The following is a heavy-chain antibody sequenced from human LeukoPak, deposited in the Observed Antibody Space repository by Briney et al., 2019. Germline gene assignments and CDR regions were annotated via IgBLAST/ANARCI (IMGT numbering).Heavy chain of an antibody. V-gene: IGHV4-4*07. CDR1: GGSISSYY. J-gene: IGHJ4*02. Sequence: SETLSLTCTVSGGSISSYYWSWIRQPAGKGLEWIGRIYTSGSTNYNPSLKSRVTMSVDTPKNQFSLKLSSVTAADTAVYYCARGTIYSSSWYYFDYWGQGTLVTVSS. D-gene: IGHD6-13*01. CDR2: IYTSGST. CDR3: ARGTIYSSSWYYFDY.